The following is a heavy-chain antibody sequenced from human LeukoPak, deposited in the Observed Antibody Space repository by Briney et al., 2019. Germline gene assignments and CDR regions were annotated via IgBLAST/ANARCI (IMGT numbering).Heavy chain of an antibody. V-gene: IGHV3-48*03. Sequence: QTGGSLRLSCAASGFTFSSYEMNWVRQAPGKGLEWVSYISSSYSTIYYADSVKGRFTISRDNSKNTLYLQMNSLRAEDTAVYYCAQAGEMATINYFDYWGQGTLVTVSS. CDR2: ISSSYSTI. D-gene: IGHD5-24*01. J-gene: IGHJ4*02. CDR1: GFTFSSYE. CDR3: AQAGEMATINYFDY.